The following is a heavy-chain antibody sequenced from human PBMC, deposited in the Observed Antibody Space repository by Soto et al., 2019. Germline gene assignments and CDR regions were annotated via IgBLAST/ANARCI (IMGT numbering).Heavy chain of an antibody. CDR1: GYTFTNYG. J-gene: IGHJ5*02. D-gene: IGHD3-3*01. Sequence: SVKFSCKASGYTFTNYGFTWVRQAPGQGLEWMGWVSAYNGNANYGQNFQGRVTMTTDTATSTAHMELRSLRYDDTAIYYCARGSRFDWFDPWGQGTLVTVSS. CDR2: VSAYNGNA. V-gene: IGHV1-18*04. CDR3: ARGSRFDWFDP.